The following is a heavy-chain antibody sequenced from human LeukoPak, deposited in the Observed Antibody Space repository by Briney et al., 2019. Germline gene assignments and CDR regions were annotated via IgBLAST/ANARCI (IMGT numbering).Heavy chain of an antibody. J-gene: IGHJ4*02. Sequence: GGSLRLSCAASGFTFGSYAMHWVRQAPGKGLEWVAVISYDGSNKYYADSVKGRFTISRDNSKNTLYLQMNSLRAEDTAVYYCARDRYYDSSGYYYFDYWGQGTLVTVSS. CDR2: ISYDGSNK. V-gene: IGHV3-30-3*01. CDR1: GFTFGSYA. CDR3: ARDRYYDSSGYYYFDY. D-gene: IGHD3-22*01.